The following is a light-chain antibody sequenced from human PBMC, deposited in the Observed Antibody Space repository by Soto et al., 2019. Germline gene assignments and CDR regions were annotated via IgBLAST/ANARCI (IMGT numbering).Light chain of an antibody. CDR2: DNN. CDR3: GTWDSSVSVHV. V-gene: IGLV1-51*01. Sequence: QSVLTQPPSVSAAPGQKVTISCSGSSSNIGNNYVSWYQQLPGTAPKLLIYDNNKRPSGIPDRFSGSKSGKSATLGITGLQTGDEADYYCGTWDSSVSVHVFGTGTKVTVL. J-gene: IGLJ1*01. CDR1: SSNIGNNY.